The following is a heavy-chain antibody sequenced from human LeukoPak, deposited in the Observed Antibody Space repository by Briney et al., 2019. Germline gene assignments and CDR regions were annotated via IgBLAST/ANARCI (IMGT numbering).Heavy chain of an antibody. CDR2: IYSGGTT. CDR1: GFTVSSNY. D-gene: IGHD2-15*01. J-gene: IGHJ4*02. Sequence: GGSLRLSCAASGFTVSSNYMSWVRQAPGKGLEWVSAIYSGGTTYYADSVKGRFTISRDNSKNTVYLQMNSLRAEDTDVYYCARGSWNCGGGSCYDYWGQGTLVTVSS. V-gene: IGHV3-66*02. CDR3: ARGSWNCGGGSCYDY.